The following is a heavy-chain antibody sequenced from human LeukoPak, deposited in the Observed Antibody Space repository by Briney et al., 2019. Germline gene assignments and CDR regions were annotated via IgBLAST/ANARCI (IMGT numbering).Heavy chain of an antibody. CDR3: ARHNLRADYFDY. D-gene: IGHD3-10*01. CDR1: GGSISSRSYY. J-gene: IGHJ4*02. CDR2: ISYSGSP. Sequence: SETLSLTCTVSGGSISSRSYYWGWIRQPPGKGLEWIGSISYSGSPYYNSSLMSRVTISVDTSKNHFSLKLTSVTAPDTAVYYCARHNLRADYFDYWGQGSLVTVSS. V-gene: IGHV4-39*01.